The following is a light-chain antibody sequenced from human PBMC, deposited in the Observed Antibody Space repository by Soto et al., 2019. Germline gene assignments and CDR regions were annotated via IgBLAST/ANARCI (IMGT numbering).Light chain of an antibody. CDR2: DAF. CDR3: QQRTNWLT. J-gene: IGKJ3*01. V-gene: IGKV3-11*01. CDR1: QNVSTY. Sequence: EIVLTQSPATLSLSPGERTTLSCRASQNVSTYLAWYQQKPGQAPRLLIYDAFNSATDIPARFSGSGSGTDFTLTISSLEPEDLAVYYCQQRTNWLTFGPGTKVDIK.